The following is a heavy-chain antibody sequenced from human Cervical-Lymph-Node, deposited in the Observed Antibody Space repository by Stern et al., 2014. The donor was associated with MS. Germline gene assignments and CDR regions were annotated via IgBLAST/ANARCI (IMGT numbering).Heavy chain of an antibody. CDR1: GFTFSRNR. CDR3: ARDLTLRFLEWFDGMDV. D-gene: IGHD3-3*01. Sequence: EVQLVESGGGFVQPGGSLRLSCAASGFTFSRNRMHWVRQAPGKGLVWVSRINSDGSSTSYADSVKGRFTISRDNAKNTLYLQMNSLRAEDTAVYYCARDLTLRFLEWFDGMDVWGQGTTVTVSS. V-gene: IGHV3-74*01. J-gene: IGHJ6*02. CDR2: INSDGSST.